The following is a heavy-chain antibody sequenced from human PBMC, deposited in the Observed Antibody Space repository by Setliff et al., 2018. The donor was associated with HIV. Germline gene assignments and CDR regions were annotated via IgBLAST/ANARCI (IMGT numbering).Heavy chain of an antibody. D-gene: IGHD3-16*01. Sequence: PSETLSLTCTVSGGSISSSTYYWGWIRQPPGKGLEWIGSIYYSGSTYYNPSLKSRVTTSVDTSKNQFSLKLSSVTAADTARYYCTRVGTYGVGGWFDPWGQGSLVTV. J-gene: IGHJ5*02. CDR1: GGSISSSTYY. CDR2: IYYSGST. V-gene: IGHV4-39*07. CDR3: TRVGTYGVGGWFDP.